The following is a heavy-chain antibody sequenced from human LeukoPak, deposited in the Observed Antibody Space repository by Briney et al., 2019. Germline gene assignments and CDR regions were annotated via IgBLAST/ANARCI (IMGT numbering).Heavy chain of an antibody. Sequence: ASVKVSCKASGYTFTGCYMHWVRQAPGQGLEWMGWINPNSGGTNYAQKFQGRVTMTRDTSISTAYMELSRLRSDDTAVYYCARVSYYDSSDTMGYWGQGTLVTVSS. V-gene: IGHV1-2*02. J-gene: IGHJ4*02. CDR3: ARVSYYDSSDTMGY. CDR2: INPNSGGT. CDR1: GYTFTGCY. D-gene: IGHD3-22*01.